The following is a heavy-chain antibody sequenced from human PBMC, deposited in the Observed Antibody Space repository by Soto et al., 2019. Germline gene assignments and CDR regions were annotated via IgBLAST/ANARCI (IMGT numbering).Heavy chain of an antibody. CDR1: GFTFRSFT. J-gene: IGHJ5*02. Sequence: GGSLRLSCAASGFTFRSFTMNWVRQAPGKGLEWVSTISSNSAYIYYTDALRGRFTISRDNAKNSLHLQMNSLRAEDTAVYYCTRDASRDSSARGWFDPWGPGTLVPVSS. D-gene: IGHD6-13*01. V-gene: IGHV3-21*01. CDR2: ISSNSAYI. CDR3: TRDASRDSSARGWFDP.